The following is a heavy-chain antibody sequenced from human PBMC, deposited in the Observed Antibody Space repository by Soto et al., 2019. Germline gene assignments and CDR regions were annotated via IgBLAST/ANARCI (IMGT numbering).Heavy chain of an antibody. CDR1: GYNFISHS. CDR3: ARGAFCGGDPGCRDIDV. V-gene: IGHV1-18*03. J-gene: IGHJ6*02. CDR2: ISAYNGNT. Sequence: QIQLVQSGGEVKKPGASVKVSCKSSGYNFISHSITWVRQAPGQGLEWMGRISAYNGNTNHAQKFQGRLTMTTDTSTRTAYMELKSLRSDDMAVYSCARGAFCGGDPGCRDIDVWGQGTTVTVSS. D-gene: IGHD2-21*02.